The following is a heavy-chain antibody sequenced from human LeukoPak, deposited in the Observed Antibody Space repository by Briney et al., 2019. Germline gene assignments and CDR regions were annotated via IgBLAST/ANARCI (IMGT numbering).Heavy chain of an antibody. D-gene: IGHD6-19*01. CDR1: GYTFTSYD. Sequence: ASVKVSCKASGYTFTSYDINWVRQATGQGLEWVGWMNPNSGNTGYAQKFQGRVTMTRNTSISTAYMELSSLRSEDTAVYYCARWGWSERGYYYGMDVWGQGTTVTVSS. CDR2: MNPNSGNT. V-gene: IGHV1-8*01. J-gene: IGHJ6*02. CDR3: ARWGWSERGYYYGMDV.